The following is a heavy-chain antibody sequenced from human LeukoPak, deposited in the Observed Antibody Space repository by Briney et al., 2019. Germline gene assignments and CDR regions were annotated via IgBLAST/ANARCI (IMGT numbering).Heavy chain of an antibody. CDR1: GGSFSGYY. D-gene: IGHD3-10*01. CDR3: ARGCDSGSYHRH. Sequence: SETLSLTCGVYGGSFSGYYWSWIRQPPGKGLEWIGEINHSGSTNYNPSLKSRVTISVDTSKNLFSLRLSFVTAADTAVYYCARGCDSGSYHRHWGQGTLVTVSS. J-gene: IGHJ4*02. V-gene: IGHV4-34*01. CDR2: INHSGST.